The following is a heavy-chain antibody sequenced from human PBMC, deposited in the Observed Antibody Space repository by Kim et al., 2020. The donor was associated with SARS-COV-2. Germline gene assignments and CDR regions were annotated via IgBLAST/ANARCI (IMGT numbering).Heavy chain of an antibody. CDR2: IIPIFGTA. J-gene: IGHJ5*02. D-gene: IGHD4-17*01. CDR1: GGTFSSYA. Sequence: SVKVSCKASGGTFSSYAISWVRQAPGQGLEWMGGIIPIFGTANYAQKFQGRVTITADESTSTAYMELSSLRSEDTAVYYCARWGNYGDYWFDPWGQGTLVTVSS. V-gene: IGHV1-69*13. CDR3: ARWGNYGDYWFDP.